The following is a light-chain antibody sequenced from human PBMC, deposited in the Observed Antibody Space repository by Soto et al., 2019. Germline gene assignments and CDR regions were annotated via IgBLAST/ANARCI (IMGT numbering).Light chain of an antibody. Sequence: DIVMTQSPLSLPVLPGDPASIACRSSQILLHSNGYKFLDWYQQKPGQAPRLLMFRTSSRATGFPARFSGSGSGTEFNLTISSLQSEDFGVYYCQQYNNWPRATFGGGTKVDIK. CDR1: QILLHSNGYK. V-gene: IGKV3-15*01. CDR3: QQYNNWPRAT. J-gene: IGKJ4*01. CDR2: RTS.